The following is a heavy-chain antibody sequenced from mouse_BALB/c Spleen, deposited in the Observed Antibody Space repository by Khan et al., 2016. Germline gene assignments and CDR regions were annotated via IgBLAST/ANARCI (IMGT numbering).Heavy chain of an antibody. CDR3: ARMNEGSFAY. J-gene: IGHJ3*01. V-gene: IGHV1-80*01. CDR1: GYAFSSYW. Sequence: QVQLKQSGAELVRPGSSVKISCKASGYAFSSYWMNWLKQRPGQGLEWIGQIYPGDGDTNYNGKFKGQATLTADKSSSTAYMQLSGLTSEASAVYFCARMNEGSFAYWGQGTLVTVSA. CDR2: IYPGDGDT.